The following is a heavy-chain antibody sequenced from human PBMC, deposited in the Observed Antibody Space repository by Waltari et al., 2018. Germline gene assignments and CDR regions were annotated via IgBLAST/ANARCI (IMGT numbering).Heavy chain of an antibody. J-gene: IGHJ3*02. CDR1: GYTFTSYG. Sequence: QVQLVQSGAEVKKPGASVKVSCKASGYTFTSYGISWVRQAPGQGLEWMGWISAYKGNTNYAQKRQGRVTMTTDTSTSTAYMELRSLRSDDTAVYYCARDRGRKTGTTFVAFDIWGQGTMVTVSS. CDR2: ISAYKGNT. CDR3: ARDRGRKTGTTFVAFDI. D-gene: IGHD1-7*01. V-gene: IGHV1-18*01.